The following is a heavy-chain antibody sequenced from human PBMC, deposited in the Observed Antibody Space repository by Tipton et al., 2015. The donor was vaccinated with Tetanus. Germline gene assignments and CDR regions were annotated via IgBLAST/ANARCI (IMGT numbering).Heavy chain of an antibody. J-gene: IGHJ3*01. Sequence: TLSLTCSVSGGSISNYYWNWTRQPAGKGLEWIGRIYVTGATNHSPALQSRVTMSIDRAKNQLSLTLTSVTAADAAMYYCAREDVYYHDGSGFYAFDVWGRGTMVAVSS. D-gene: IGHD3-22*01. CDR2: IYVTGAT. CDR3: AREDVYYHDGSGFYAFDV. CDR1: GGSISNYY. V-gene: IGHV4-4*07.